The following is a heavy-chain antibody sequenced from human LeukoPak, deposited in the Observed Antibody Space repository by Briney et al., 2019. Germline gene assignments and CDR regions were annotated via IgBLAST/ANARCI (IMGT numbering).Heavy chain of an antibody. CDR1: GGSISSGSYY. CDR2: IYTSGST. J-gene: IGHJ4*02. V-gene: IGHV4-61*02. CDR3: ARSGDYYDSSGYYPLGY. D-gene: IGHD3-22*01. Sequence: SQTLSRTCTVPGGSISSGSYYWSWIRQPAGKGLEWIGRIYTSGSTNYNPSLKSRVTISVDTSKNQFSLKLSSVTAADTAVYYCARSGDYYDSSGYYPLGYWGQGTLVTVSS.